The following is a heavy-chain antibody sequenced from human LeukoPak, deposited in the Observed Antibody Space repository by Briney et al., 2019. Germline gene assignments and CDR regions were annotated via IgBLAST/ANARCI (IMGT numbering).Heavy chain of an antibody. J-gene: IGHJ4*02. D-gene: IGHD3-10*01. Sequence: GRSLRLSCAASGFTFSSYGMHWVRQAPGTGLEWVAVISYDGSNKYYADSVKGRFTISRDNSKNTLYLQMNSLRAEDTAVYYCAKDTYYGSGSYPTGDWGQGTLVTVSS. CDR1: GFTFSSYG. CDR3: AKDTYYGSGSYPTGD. CDR2: ISYDGSNK. V-gene: IGHV3-30*18.